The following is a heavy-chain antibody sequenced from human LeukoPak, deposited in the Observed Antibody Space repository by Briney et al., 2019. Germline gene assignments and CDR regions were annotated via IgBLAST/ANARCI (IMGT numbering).Heavy chain of an antibody. J-gene: IGHJ4*02. CDR3: ARDREVGATIHDY. CDR1: GFTFNTYR. Sequence: PGGCLRLSCAASGFTFNTYRMNWVRQVPGKGLEWISSITSSSNYIYYADSVKGRFTISRDNAKNSLYLQMTSLRAEDTAVYYCARDREVGATIHDYWGQGTLVTVSS. CDR2: ITSSSNYI. D-gene: IGHD1-26*01. V-gene: IGHV3-21*01.